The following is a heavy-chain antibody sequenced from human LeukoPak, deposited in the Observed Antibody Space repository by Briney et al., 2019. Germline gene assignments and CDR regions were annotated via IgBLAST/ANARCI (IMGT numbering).Heavy chain of an antibody. CDR3: ARGSSSWYKGDYYYYMDV. D-gene: IGHD6-13*01. V-gene: IGHV3-21*01. CDR2: ISSSSSYI. CDR1: GFTFSSYS. Sequence: PGGSLRLSCAASGFTFSSYSMNWVRQAPGKGLEWVSSISSSSSYIYYADSVKGRFTISRDNAKNSLYLQMNSLRAEDTAVYYCARGSSSWYKGDYYYYMDVWGKGTTVTVAS. J-gene: IGHJ6*03.